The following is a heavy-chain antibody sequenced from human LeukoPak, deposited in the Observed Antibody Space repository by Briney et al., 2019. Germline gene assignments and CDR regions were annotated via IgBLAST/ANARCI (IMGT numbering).Heavy chain of an antibody. V-gene: IGHV3-9*01. J-gene: IGHJ4*02. Sequence: GRSLRLSCAASGFTFDDYAMHWVRQAPGKGLEWVSGISWNSGSIGYADSVKGRFTISRDNAKNSLYLQMNSLRAEDTALYYCAKDPGSGRRGLRGALFDYWGQGTLVTVSS. D-gene: IGHD3-10*01. CDR1: GFTFDDYA. CDR3: AKDPGSGRRGLRGALFDY. CDR2: ISWNSGSI.